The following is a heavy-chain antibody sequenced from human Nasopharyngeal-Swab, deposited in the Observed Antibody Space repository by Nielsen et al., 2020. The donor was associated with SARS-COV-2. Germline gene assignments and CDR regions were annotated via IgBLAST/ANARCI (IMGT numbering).Heavy chain of an antibody. J-gene: IGHJ5*02. CDR3: ARAAAGTYRNWFDP. V-gene: IGHV3-30-3*01. D-gene: IGHD6-13*01. CDR2: ISYDGSNK. Sequence: WIRQPPGKGLEWVAVISYDGSNKYYADSVKGRFTISRDNSKNTPYLQMNSLRAEDTAVYYCARAAAGTYRNWFDPWGQGTLVTVSS.